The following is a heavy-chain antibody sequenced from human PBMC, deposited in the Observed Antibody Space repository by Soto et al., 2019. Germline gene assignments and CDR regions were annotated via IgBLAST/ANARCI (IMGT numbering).Heavy chain of an antibody. V-gene: IGHV1-46*03. Sequence: VQLVQPGAEVKKPGASVKFSCKASGYIFTNFYIHWVRQAPGQGLEWIGIINPNGGSTNNAQNFHGRITMTRDTSTSTVYMDLSSLRSEDTAVYYCTRGLASGDYWGQGTLITGSS. CDR1: GYIFTNFY. CDR2: INPNGGST. D-gene: IGHD6-6*01. CDR3: TRGLASGDY. J-gene: IGHJ4*02.